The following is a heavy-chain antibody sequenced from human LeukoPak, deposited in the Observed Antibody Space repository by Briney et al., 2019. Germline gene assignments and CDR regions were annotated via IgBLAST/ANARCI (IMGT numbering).Heavy chain of an antibody. CDR1: GGSFSGYY. V-gene: IGHV4-34*01. Sequence: PSETLSLTCAVYGGSFSGYYWSWIRQPPGKGLEWIGEINHSGSTNYTPSLKSRVTISVDTSKNQFSLKLSSVTAADTAVYYCARVPMFYYYYYMDVWGKGTTVTVSS. D-gene: IGHD3-10*02. CDR2: INHSGST. CDR3: ARVPMFYYYYYMDV. J-gene: IGHJ6*03.